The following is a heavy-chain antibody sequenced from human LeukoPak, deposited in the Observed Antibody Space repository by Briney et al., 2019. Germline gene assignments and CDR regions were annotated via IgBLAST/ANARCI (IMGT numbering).Heavy chain of an antibody. CDR3: ARDQDSSGFLDY. V-gene: IGHV3-21*01. CDR1: RFTFSSYS. D-gene: IGHD6-19*01. Sequence: GGSLRLSCAASRFTFSSYSMTWVRQAPGKGLEWVSSISSSSSYIYYADSVKGRFTISRDNAKNSLYLQMNSLRAEDTAVYYCARDQDSSGFLDYWGQGTLVAVSS. CDR2: ISSSSSYI. J-gene: IGHJ4*02.